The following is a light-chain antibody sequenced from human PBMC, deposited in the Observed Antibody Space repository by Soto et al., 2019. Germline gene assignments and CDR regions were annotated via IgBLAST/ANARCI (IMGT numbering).Light chain of an antibody. J-gene: IGKJ2*01. CDR3: QQYGSSPMYT. V-gene: IGKV3-20*01. Sequence: EIVLTQSPGTLSLSPGERATLSCRASQSVSSGYLAWYQQTPGQAPRLLIYGVSSRATGIPDRFTGSGSGTDFTLTISRLEPEDFAVYYCQQYGSSPMYTFGQGTNLEIK. CDR2: GVS. CDR1: QSVSSGY.